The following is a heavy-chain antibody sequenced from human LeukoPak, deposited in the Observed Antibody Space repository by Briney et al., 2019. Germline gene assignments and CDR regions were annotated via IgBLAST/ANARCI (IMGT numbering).Heavy chain of an antibody. J-gene: IGHJ5*02. CDR3: AREDYYGSGSFSNWFDP. CDR2: MKPHSANT. V-gene: IGHV1-8*01. Sequence: GASVKVSCKASGYTFTNYDINWVRQATGQGLEWMGWMKPHSANTGYSQKFQGRITMTWNTSISTAYMELSSLRSEDMAIYYCAREDYYGSGSFSNWFDPWGQGTLVTVSS. D-gene: IGHD3-10*01. CDR1: GYTFTNYD.